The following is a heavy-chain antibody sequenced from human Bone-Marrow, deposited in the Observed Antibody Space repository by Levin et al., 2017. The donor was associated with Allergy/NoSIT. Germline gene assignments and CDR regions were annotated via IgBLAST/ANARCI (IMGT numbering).Heavy chain of an antibody. CDR2: IYWDDDK. V-gene: IGHV2-5*02. CDR3: AHSFTPCTYYYDSSGSCRDLYFDY. Sequence: SGPTLVKPTQTLTLTCTFSGFSLSTSGVGVGWIRQPPGKALEWLALIYWDDDKRYSPSLKSRLTITKDTSKNQVVLTMTNMDPVDTATYYCAHSFTPCTYYYDSSGSCRDLYFDYWGQGTLVTVSS. J-gene: IGHJ4*02. CDR1: GFSLSTSGVG. D-gene: IGHD3-22*01.